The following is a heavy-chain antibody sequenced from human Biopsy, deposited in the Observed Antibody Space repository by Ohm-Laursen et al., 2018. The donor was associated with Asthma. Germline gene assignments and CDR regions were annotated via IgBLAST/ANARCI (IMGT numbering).Heavy chain of an antibody. Sequence: SVKVSCKTSGYTFNSAGITWVRQAPGQGLEWMGWTSVYNGNTKVAQKLQDRATMITDTSTSTAYMELRSLRSDDTAVYFCARAVDYSHYYGIDVWGQGTTVTVS. J-gene: IGHJ6*02. CDR3: ARAVDYSHYYGIDV. D-gene: IGHD3-10*01. CDR2: TSVYNGNT. V-gene: IGHV1-18*01. CDR1: GYTFNSAG.